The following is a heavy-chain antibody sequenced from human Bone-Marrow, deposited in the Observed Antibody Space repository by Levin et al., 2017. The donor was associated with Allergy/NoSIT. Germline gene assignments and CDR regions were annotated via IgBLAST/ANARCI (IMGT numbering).Heavy chain of an antibody. CDR2: INTNTGNP. CDR1: GYTFTSYA. J-gene: IGHJ4*02. V-gene: IGHV7-4-1*02. CDR3: ARGGGSRYSSDLPLSY. Sequence: ASVKVSCKASGYTFTSYAMNWVRQAPGQGLEWMGWINTNTGNPTYAQGFTGRFVFSLDTSVSTAYLQISSLKAEDTAVYYCARGGGSRYSSDLPLSYWGQGTLVTVSS. D-gene: IGHD6-19*01.